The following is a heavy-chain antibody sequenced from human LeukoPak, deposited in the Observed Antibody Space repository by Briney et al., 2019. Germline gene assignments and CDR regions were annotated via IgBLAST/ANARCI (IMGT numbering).Heavy chain of an antibody. CDR3: ARGKTPLYYYGLDV. CDR2: ISSSGSTI. V-gene: IGHV3-48*03. CDR1: TFTFNNYE. Sequence: GGSLRLSCAASTFTFNNYEMNWVRQAPGKGLEWVSYISSSGSTIYYADSVKGRFTISRDNAKNSLYLQMNSLRAEDTAIYYCARGKTPLYYYGLDVWGQGTTVTVSS. J-gene: IGHJ6*02.